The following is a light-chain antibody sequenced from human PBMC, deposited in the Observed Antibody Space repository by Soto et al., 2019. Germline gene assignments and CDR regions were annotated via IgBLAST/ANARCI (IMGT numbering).Light chain of an antibody. CDR2: EVS. V-gene: IGLV2-8*01. J-gene: IGLJ2*01. Sequence: QSVLTQPPSASGSPGQSVTISCTGTISDVGGYNYVSWYQQHPGKAPKLMIYEVSERPSGVPDRFSGSKSGNTASPTVSGLQAEDEADYYCGSYAGFNNYVAFGGGTQLT. CDR1: ISDVGGYNY. CDR3: GSYAGFNNYVA.